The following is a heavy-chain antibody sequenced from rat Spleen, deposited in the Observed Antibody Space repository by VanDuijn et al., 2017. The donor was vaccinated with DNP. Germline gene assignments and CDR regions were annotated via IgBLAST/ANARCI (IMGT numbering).Heavy chain of an antibody. Sequence: EVQLVESGGGLVQPGRSLKLSCAASGFTFSNHDMAWVRQAPTKGLEWVASISSTGDNTYYSDSVKGRFTISRDNAKSTLYLQMNSLRSEDTATYYCTSSAEPLFAYWGQGTLVTVSS. CDR3: TSSAEPLFAY. D-gene: IGHD3-1*01. V-gene: IGHV5-25*01. CDR2: ISSTGDNT. J-gene: IGHJ3*01. CDR1: GFTFSNHD.